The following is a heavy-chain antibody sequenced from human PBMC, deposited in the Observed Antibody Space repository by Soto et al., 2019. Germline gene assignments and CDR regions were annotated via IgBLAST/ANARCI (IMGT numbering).Heavy chain of an antibody. CDR1: GYTFTSHG. CDR3: ARMLRGSSFDFYHYIAV. V-gene: IGHV1-18*01. Sequence: QVQLVQSGPEVKKPGASVKVSCKASGYTFTSHGVSWVRQAPGQGLEWMGWISASNGDTNYAQKLQDRVTVSTYTSTSTAYMELRSLRPDDTAVYYCARMLRGSSFDFYHYIAVWGKGTTVTVSS. J-gene: IGHJ6*03. CDR2: ISASNGDT. D-gene: IGHD3-10*01.